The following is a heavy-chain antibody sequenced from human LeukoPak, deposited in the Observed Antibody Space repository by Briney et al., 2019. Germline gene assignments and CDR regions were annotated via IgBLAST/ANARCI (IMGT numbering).Heavy chain of an antibody. J-gene: IGHJ5*02. CDR1: GGSISSSSYY. V-gene: IGHV4-39*07. Sequence: SETLSLTCTVSGGSISSSSYYWGWIRQPPGKGLEWIGSIYYSGSTYYNPSLKSRVTISVDTSKNQFSLKLSSVTAADTAVYYCARVGRGGHNWFDPWGQGTLVTVSS. CDR3: ARVGRGGHNWFDP. D-gene: IGHD3-16*01. CDR2: IYYSGST.